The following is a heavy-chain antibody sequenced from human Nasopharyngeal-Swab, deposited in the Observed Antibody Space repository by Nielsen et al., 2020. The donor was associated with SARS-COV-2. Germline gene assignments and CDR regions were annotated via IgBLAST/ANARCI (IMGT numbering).Heavy chain of an antibody. D-gene: IGHD3-10*01. Sequence: SETLSLTCNVSGGSISSSSYYWGWIRQPPGKGLEWIGSIYYSGSTYYNPSLKSRVTISVDTSKNQFSLKLSSVTAADTAVYYCARDDGPDYYGSGSPDYWGQGTLVTVSS. CDR3: ARDDGPDYYGSGSPDY. CDR2: IYYSGST. CDR1: GGSISSSSYY. J-gene: IGHJ4*02. V-gene: IGHV4-39*07.